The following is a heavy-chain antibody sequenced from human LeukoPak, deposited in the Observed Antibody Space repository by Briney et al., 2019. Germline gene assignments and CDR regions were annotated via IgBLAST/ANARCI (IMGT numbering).Heavy chain of an antibody. CDR3: AKEGEGHYYDSSGFQIGAFDI. CDR1: GFTFSDYY. D-gene: IGHD3-22*01. Sequence: GGSLRLSCAASGFTFSDYYMSWIRQAPGKGLEWVSYISSSGSTIYYADSVKGRFTISRDNAKNSLYLQMNSLRAEDTAVYYCAKEGEGHYYDSSGFQIGAFDIWGQGTMVTVSS. V-gene: IGHV3-11*01. CDR2: ISSSGSTI. J-gene: IGHJ3*02.